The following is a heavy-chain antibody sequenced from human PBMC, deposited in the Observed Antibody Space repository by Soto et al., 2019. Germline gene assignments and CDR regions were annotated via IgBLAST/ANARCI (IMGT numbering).Heavy chain of an antibody. CDR3: ARHVTTVNYYYYGMDV. CDR2: IYPGDSDT. Sequence: GESLKISCKGSGYSFTSYWIGWVRQMPGKGLEWMGIIYPGDSDTRYSPSFQGQVTISADKSISTAYLQWSSLKASDTAMYYCARHVTTVNYYYYGMDVWGQGTTVTSP. V-gene: IGHV5-51*01. D-gene: IGHD4-17*01. J-gene: IGHJ6*02. CDR1: GYSFTSYW.